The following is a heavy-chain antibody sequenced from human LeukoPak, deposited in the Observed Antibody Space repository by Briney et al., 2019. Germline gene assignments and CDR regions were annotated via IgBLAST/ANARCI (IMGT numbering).Heavy chain of an antibody. V-gene: IGHV3-20*04. CDR2: INWNGGST. J-gene: IGHJ4*02. Sequence: PGGSLRLSCAASGFTFDDYGMSRVRQAPGKGLEWVSGINWNGGSTGYADSVKGRFTISRDNAKNSLYLQMNSLRAEDTALYYCARWASGGDYLHLDYWGQGTLVTVSS. D-gene: IGHD4-17*01. CDR1: GFTFDDYG. CDR3: ARWASGGDYLHLDY.